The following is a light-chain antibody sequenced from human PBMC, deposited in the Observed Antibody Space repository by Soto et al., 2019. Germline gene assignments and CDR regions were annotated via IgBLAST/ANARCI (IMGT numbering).Light chain of an antibody. J-gene: IGKJ5*01. CDR2: DAS. Sequence: DLPMTQSPSTMSASVGDRLTITRRARQSISSWLAWYQQKPGKAPKLLIYDASSLESGVPSRFSGSGSGTEFTLTISSLQPDDSATYDCQQCNRYTIPFGQGTRLEIK. CDR1: QSISSW. V-gene: IGKV1-5*01. CDR3: QQCNRYTIP.